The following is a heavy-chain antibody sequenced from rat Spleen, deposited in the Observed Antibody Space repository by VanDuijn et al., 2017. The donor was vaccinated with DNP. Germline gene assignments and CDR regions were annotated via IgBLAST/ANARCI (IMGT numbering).Heavy chain of an antibody. V-gene: IGHV5-36*01. CDR3: TRLPGTIAAISTGYFDY. CDR2: ITWDGSST. J-gene: IGHJ2*01. CDR1: GFTFDDYG. Sequence: EVKLVESGGGLVQPGRSLKLSCAASGFTFDDYGMAWVRQAPKNGLEWVASITWDGSSTYYPDNVKGRFTISRDNAKNALYLQMNNLRSEDTAIYYCTRLPGTIAAISTGYFDYWGRGVLVTVSS. D-gene: IGHD1-2*01.